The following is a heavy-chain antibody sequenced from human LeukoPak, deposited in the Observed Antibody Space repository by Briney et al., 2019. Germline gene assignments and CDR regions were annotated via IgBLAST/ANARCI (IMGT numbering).Heavy chain of an antibody. CDR3: ATRGEYFQH. Sequence: GGSLRLSCAASGFTFSSYGMHWVRQAPGKGLEWVANIRQDGNEKYYVDSVKGRFTISRDNAKNSLYLQMNSLRAEDSAVYYCATRGEYFQHWGQGTLVTVSS. J-gene: IGHJ1*01. CDR2: IRQDGNEK. CDR1: GFTFSSYG. V-gene: IGHV3-7*01. D-gene: IGHD3-10*01.